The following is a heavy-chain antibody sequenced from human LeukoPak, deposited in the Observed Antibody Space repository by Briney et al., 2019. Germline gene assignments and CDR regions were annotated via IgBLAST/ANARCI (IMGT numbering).Heavy chain of an antibody. CDR3: ARDTSSTSIWYFYL. V-gene: IGHV1-18*01. CDR1: GYTFTSYG. CDR2: ISAYNGNT. Sequence: ASVKVSCKASGYTFTSYGISWVRQAPGQGLEWMGWISAYNGNTNYAQKLQGRVTMTTDTSTRTAYMELRSLRSDDTAVYHCARDTSSTSIWYFYLWGRGTLVTVSS. J-gene: IGHJ2*01. D-gene: IGHD2-2*01.